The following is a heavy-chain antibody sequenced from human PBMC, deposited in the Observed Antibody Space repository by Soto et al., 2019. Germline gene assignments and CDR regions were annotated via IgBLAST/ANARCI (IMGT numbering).Heavy chain of an antibody. CDR2: IIPIFGTA. J-gene: IGHJ5*02. D-gene: IGHD6-6*01. Sequence: QVQLVQSGAEVKKPGSSVKVSCRASGGTFSSYAISWVRQAPGQGLEWMGGIIPIFGTANYAQKFQGRVTITADKSTSTAYMELSSLRSEDTAVYYCARDRFLLPARPAGWFDPWGQGTLVTVSS. CDR1: GGTFSSYA. CDR3: ARDRFLLPARPAGWFDP. V-gene: IGHV1-69*06.